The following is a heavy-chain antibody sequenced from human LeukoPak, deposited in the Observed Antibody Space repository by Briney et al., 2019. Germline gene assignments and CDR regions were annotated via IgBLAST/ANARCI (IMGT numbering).Heavy chain of an antibody. Sequence: ASVKVSCKASGYTFTGYYMHWVRQAPGQGLEWMGWINPNSGGTNYAQKFQGRVTMTRDTSISTAYMELSRLRSDDTAVYYCARDLTYYDSSGYHDPGYMDVWGKGTTVTVSS. D-gene: IGHD3-22*01. CDR1: GYTFTGYY. J-gene: IGHJ6*03. CDR2: INPNSGGT. V-gene: IGHV1-2*02. CDR3: ARDLTYYDSSGYHDPGYMDV.